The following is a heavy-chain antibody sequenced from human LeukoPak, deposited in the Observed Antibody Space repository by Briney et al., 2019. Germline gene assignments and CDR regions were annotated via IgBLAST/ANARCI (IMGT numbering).Heavy chain of an antibody. CDR3: TKARRYYYGSGSFFSYYFDY. CDR1: GFTFGDYA. Sequence: GGSLRLSCTASGFTFGDYAMSWVRQAPGKGLEWVGFIRSKAYGGTTEYAASVKGRFTISRDDSKSIAYLQMNSLKTEDTAVYYCTKARRYYYGSGSFFSYYFDYWGQGTLVTASS. V-gene: IGHV3-49*04. D-gene: IGHD3-10*01. CDR2: IRSKAYGGTT. J-gene: IGHJ4*02.